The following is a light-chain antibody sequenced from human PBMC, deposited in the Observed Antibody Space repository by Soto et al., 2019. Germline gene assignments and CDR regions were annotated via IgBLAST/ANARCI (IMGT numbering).Light chain of an antibody. Sequence: EIVLTQSPATLSLSPGERATLSCRASQSVSYHLAWYQQKPGQPPRLLIFDASNRATGVPARFSGSGSGTDFTLTISSLEPEDFAVYYCQQHSHWPPWTFGQGTRVEIQ. J-gene: IGKJ1*01. CDR3: QQHSHWPPWT. CDR1: QSVSYH. CDR2: DAS. V-gene: IGKV3-11*01.